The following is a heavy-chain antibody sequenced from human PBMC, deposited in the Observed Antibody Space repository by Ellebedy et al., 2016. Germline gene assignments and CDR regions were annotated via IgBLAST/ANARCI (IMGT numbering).Heavy chain of an antibody. CDR2: IDPTDSYS. J-gene: IGHJ4*02. V-gene: IGHV5-10-1*01. Sequence: GESLKISCKGSGDRFTSYWISWVRQMPGKGLEWMGKIDPTDSYSNYSPSFQGHVTISADKSISTAYLQWTSLKASDTAMYYCATNTDYHDSRGYSSYYFNYWGQGTLVTVSS. CDR3: ATNTDYHDSRGYSSYYFNY. D-gene: IGHD3-22*01. CDR1: GDRFTSYW.